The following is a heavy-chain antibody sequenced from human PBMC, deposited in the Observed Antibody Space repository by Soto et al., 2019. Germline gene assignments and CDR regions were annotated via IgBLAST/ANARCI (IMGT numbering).Heavy chain of an antibody. D-gene: IGHD3-3*01. CDR1: GYTFTSYG. CDR3: ARAYYDFWSGSINWFDP. J-gene: IGHJ5*02. CDR2: ISAYNGNT. V-gene: IGHV1-18*04. Sequence: ASVKFSCKASGYTFTSYGISWVRQAPGQGLEWMGWISAYNGNTNYAQKLQGRVTMTTDTSTSTAYMELRSLRSDDTAVYYCARAYYDFWSGSINWFDPWGQGTLVTVSS.